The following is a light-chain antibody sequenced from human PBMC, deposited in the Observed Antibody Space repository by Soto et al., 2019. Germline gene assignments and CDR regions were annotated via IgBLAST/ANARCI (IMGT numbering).Light chain of an antibody. CDR1: QSVSSSS. CDR3: QHYDSSPET. CDR2: GAS. J-gene: IGKJ1*01. V-gene: IGKV3-20*01. Sequence: EIVLTQSPGTLSLSPGDRATLSCRASQSVSSSSLAWYQQKPGQAPRLLIYGASNRATGIPDRFSGSGSGTDCTLTISRLEPEDFAVYYCQHYDSSPETFGQGTKVEI.